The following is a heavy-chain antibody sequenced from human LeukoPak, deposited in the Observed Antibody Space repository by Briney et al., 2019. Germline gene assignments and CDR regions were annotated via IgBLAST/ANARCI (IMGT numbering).Heavy chain of an antibody. CDR1: GFTFSSYA. CDR2: ISGSGGST. V-gene: IGHV3-23*01. D-gene: IGHD6-6*01. J-gene: IGHJ6*02. Sequence: QPGGSLRLSCTASGFTFSSYAMSWVRQAPGKGLEWVSAISGSGGSTYYADSVKGRFTISRHNSKNTLYLQMNSLRAEDTAVYYCAREGIAARPRGARGYYGMDVWGQGTTVTVSS. CDR3: AREGIAARPRGARGYYGMDV.